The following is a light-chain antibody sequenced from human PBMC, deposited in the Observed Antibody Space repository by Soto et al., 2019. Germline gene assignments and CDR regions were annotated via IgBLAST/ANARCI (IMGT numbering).Light chain of an antibody. Sequence: IVLTQSPGTLSLSPGERATLSCWASQSVSSSNLAWYQQKPGQAPRLLIYAASYRDTGIPDRFSGGGSGTDFTLTISRLEPEDFAVYHCQQYGNSPPTFGQGTKLEIK. J-gene: IGKJ2*01. CDR3: QQYGNSPPT. CDR2: AAS. V-gene: IGKV3-20*01. CDR1: QSVSSSN.